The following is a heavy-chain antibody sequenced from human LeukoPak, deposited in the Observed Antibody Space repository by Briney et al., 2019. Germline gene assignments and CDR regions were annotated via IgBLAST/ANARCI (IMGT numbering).Heavy chain of an antibody. CDR2: IYYSGST. Sequence: PSETLSLTCTVSGGSISSGGYYWSWIRQHPGKGLEWIGYIYYSGSTYYNPSLKSRVTISVDTSKNQFSLKLSSVTAADTAVYYCARLKLGAYFDLWGRGTLVTVSS. CDR3: ARLKLGAYFDL. D-gene: IGHD3-16*01. J-gene: IGHJ2*01. CDR1: GGSISSGGYY. V-gene: IGHV4-31*03.